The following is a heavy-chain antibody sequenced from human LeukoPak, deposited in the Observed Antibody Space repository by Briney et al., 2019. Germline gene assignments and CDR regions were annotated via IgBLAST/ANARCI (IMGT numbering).Heavy chain of an antibody. CDR3: ARTPYGSGSYYNGYYFDY. V-gene: IGHV4-39*07. CDR1: GGSISSTSYY. CDR2: INHSGST. J-gene: IGHJ4*02. D-gene: IGHD3-10*01. Sequence: SETLSLTCTVSGGSISSTSYYWGWIRQPPGKGLEWIGEINHSGSTNYNPSLKSRVTISVDTSKNQFSLKLSSVTAADTAVYYCARTPYGSGSYYNGYYFDYWGQGTLVTVSS.